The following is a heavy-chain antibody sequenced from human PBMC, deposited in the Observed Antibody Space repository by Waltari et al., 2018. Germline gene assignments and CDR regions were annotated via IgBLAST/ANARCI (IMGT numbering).Heavy chain of an antibody. CDR2: TYYRSQWRN. CDR3: ARGKFTAFDI. V-gene: IGHV6-1*01. CDR1: GDSLFPTRVA. J-gene: IGHJ3*02. Sequence: QVQMQQSGPGLVKPSPPLSLTCAVSGDSLFPTRVAWNWIRQSPSRGLEWLGRTYYRSQWRNDYALSVKGRITVNPDTSKNHFSLQLDSVTPDDTAVYYCARGKFTAFDIWGQGTMVTVSS.